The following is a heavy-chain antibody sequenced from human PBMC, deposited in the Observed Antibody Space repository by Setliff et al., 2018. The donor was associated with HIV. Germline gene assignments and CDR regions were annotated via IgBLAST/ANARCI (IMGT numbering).Heavy chain of an antibody. CDR1: GFSFSDSH. D-gene: IGHD3-10*01. Sequence: GGSLRLSCAASGFSFSDSHMTWVRQAPGRGLEWVGRIKSKADGGTTDYAAPVKGRFTISRDDSKRMVYLQMNSLTSEDTAVYFCTRSYYYWGQGTLVTVSS. V-gene: IGHV3-15*01. CDR2: IKSKADGGTT. J-gene: IGHJ4*02. CDR3: TRSYYY.